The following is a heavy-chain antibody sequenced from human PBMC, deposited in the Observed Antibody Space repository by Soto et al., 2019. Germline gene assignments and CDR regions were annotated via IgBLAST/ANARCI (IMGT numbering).Heavy chain of an antibody. J-gene: IGHJ4*02. CDR3: ARGPSSLTRFDY. Sequence: HPGGSLRLSCAASGFTFSSYAMHWVRQAPGKGLERVAVISYDGSNKYYADSVKGRFTISRDNSKNTLYLQMNSLRAEDTAVYYCARGPSSLTRFDYWGQGTLVTVSS. D-gene: IGHD2-2*01. CDR2: ISYDGSNK. V-gene: IGHV3-30-3*01. CDR1: GFTFSSYA.